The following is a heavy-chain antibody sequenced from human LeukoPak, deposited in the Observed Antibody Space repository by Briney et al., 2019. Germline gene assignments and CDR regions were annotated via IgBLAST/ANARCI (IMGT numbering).Heavy chain of an antibody. Sequence: ASVKVPCKASGYTFTSYFIHWVRQAPGQGLEWMGIINPSGGSTNYAQKFQGRVTMTRDTSTSTVYMELSSLRSEDTAVYYCARGDHVRIYAESAFDIWGQGTMVTVSS. CDR3: ARGDHVRIYAESAFDI. CDR2: INPSGGST. V-gene: IGHV1-46*01. CDR1: GYTFTSYF. D-gene: IGHD5/OR15-5a*01. J-gene: IGHJ3*02.